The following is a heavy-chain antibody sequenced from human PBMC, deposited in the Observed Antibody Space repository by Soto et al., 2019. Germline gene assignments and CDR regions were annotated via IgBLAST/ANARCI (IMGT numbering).Heavy chain of an antibody. CDR3: ARALSSYAAFDY. CDR2: IWYDGSNK. V-gene: IGHV3-33*01. CDR1: GFTFSSYG. Sequence: QVQLVESVGGVVQPGRSLRLSCAASGFTFSSYGMHWVRQAPGKGLEWVAVIWYDGSNKYYADSVKGRFTISRDNSKNTLYLQMNSLRAEDTAVYYCARALSSYAAFDYWGQGTLVTVSS. D-gene: IGHD1-26*01. J-gene: IGHJ4*02.